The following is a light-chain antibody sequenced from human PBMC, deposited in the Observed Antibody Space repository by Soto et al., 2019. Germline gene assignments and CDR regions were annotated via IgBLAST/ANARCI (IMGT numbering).Light chain of an antibody. CDR3: QQYNSYRT. V-gene: IGKV1-5*03. J-gene: IGKJ1*01. CDR2: KAS. CDR1: QSISSW. Sequence: DIQMTQSPSTLSASVGDRVTITCRASQSISSWLAWYQQKPGKAPKLLIYKASSLESGVPSRFSGSGSATEFTLTISSLQPDDFATYYCQQYNSYRTFGQGTKVEIK.